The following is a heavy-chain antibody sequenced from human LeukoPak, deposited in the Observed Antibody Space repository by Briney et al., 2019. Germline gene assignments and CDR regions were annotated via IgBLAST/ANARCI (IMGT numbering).Heavy chain of an antibody. Sequence: PGGSLRLSCAASGFTFSSYAMHWVRQAPGKGLEWVAVISYDGSNKYYADSVKGRFTISRDNSENTLYLQMDSLTVEDTAVYYCAKDQYCTSTSCYVGYWGQGTLVTVSS. J-gene: IGHJ4*02. D-gene: IGHD2-2*01. CDR3: AKDQYCTSTSCYVGY. CDR1: GFTFSSYA. CDR2: ISYDGSNK. V-gene: IGHV3-30-3*01.